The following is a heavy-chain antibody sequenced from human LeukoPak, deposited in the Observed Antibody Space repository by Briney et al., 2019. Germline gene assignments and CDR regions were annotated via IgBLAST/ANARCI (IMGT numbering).Heavy chain of an antibody. CDR2: INHSGST. J-gene: IGHJ4*02. CDR1: GGSFSGYY. V-gene: IGHV4-34*01. D-gene: IGHD3-10*01. CDR3: ARGPSVFTMVRGVIIFDY. Sequence: SETLSLTCAVYGGSFSGYYWSWIRQPPGKGLEWIGEINHSGSTNYNPSLKSRVTISVDTSKNQFSLKLSSVTAAETAVYYCARGPSVFTMVRGVIIFDYWGQGTLVTVSS.